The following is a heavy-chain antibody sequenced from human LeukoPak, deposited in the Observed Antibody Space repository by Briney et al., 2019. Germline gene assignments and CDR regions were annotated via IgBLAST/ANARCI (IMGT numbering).Heavy chain of an antibody. J-gene: IGHJ5*02. Sequence: ASVKVSCTASGYTFTGYYMHWVRQAPGQGLEWMGWINTNTGNTTYAQGFTGRFVFSLDTSVSTAYLQISSLKAEDTAVYYCAREPPGYSSGWYVAWFDPWGQGTLVTASS. D-gene: IGHD6-19*01. V-gene: IGHV7-4-1*02. CDR2: INTNTGNT. CDR3: AREPPGYSSGWYVAWFDP. CDR1: GYTFTGYY.